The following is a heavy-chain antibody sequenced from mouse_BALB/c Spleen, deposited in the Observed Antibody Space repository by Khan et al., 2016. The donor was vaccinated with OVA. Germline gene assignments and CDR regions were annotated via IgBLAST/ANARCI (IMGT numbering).Heavy chain of an antibody. CDR2: NNPSNGYT. V-gene: IGHV1-4*01. CDR1: GYAFTSYT. D-gene: IGHD2-14*01. CDR3: VRGAAYHRNGGWFAY. Sequence: VQLQQSGAELARPGASVTMSCKVSGYAFTSYTIYWIIKRLGQGMEWIGYNNPSNGYTNYNQKFKDKATLTTDKSSTTAYLQLSSLTSDDSAVDNGVRGAAYHRNGGWFAYWGQGTLVTVSS. J-gene: IGHJ3*01.